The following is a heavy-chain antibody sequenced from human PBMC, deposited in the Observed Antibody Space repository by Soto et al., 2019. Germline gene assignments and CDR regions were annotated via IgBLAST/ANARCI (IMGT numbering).Heavy chain of an antibody. Sequence: GGSLRLSCAASGFTFSDSTMNWVRQAPGKGLEWLSYISSSGSVMFHADSVKGRFTISRDNVKNTLYLQMNSLRADDTAMYYCATSWDYWGQGILVTVSS. V-gene: IGHV3-48*01. CDR3: ATSWDY. J-gene: IGHJ4*02. CDR1: GFTFSDST. D-gene: IGHD6-6*01. CDR2: ISSSGSVM.